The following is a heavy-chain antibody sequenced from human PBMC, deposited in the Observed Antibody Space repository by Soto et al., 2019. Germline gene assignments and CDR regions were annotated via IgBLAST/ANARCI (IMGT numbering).Heavy chain of an antibody. D-gene: IGHD2-21*02. Sequence: QVQLVQSGAEVKKPGASVKVSCKASGYTFISYYMHWVRQAPGQGLEWVGIINPSGGYTTYAEKFQGRVTMTWDTSTATVYMELSSLRSEDTAVYYCARSTLSGGDPYFDKWGQGTLVTVSS. CDR3: ARSTLSGGDPYFDK. J-gene: IGHJ4*02. V-gene: IGHV1-46*01. CDR1: GYTFISYY. CDR2: INPSGGYT.